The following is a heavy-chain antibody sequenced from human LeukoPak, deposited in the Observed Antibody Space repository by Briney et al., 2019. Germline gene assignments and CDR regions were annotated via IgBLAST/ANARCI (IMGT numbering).Heavy chain of an antibody. Sequence: GASVKVSCKASGYTFTSYDINWVRQATGQGLEWMGWMNPNSGNTGYAQEFQGRVTMTRNTSISTAYMELSSLRSEDTAVYYCARAAVARRPLGYWGQGTLVTVSS. CDR2: MNPNSGNT. V-gene: IGHV1-8*01. J-gene: IGHJ4*02. CDR1: GYTFTSYD. CDR3: ARAAVARRPLGY. D-gene: IGHD6-19*01.